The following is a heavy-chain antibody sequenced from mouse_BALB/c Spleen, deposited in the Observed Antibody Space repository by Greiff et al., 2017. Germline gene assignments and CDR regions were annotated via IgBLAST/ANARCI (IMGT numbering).Heavy chain of an antibody. D-gene: IGHD2-4*01. CDR2: IDPANGNT. CDR3: ASDDYEFAY. Sequence: EVKVVESGAELVKPGASVKLSCTASGFNIKDTYMHWVKQRPEQGLEWIGRIDPANGNTKYDPKFQGKATITADTSSNTAYLQLSSLTSEDTAVYYCASDDYEFAYWGQGTLVTVSA. J-gene: IGHJ3*01. CDR1: GFNIKDTY. V-gene: IGHV14-3*02.